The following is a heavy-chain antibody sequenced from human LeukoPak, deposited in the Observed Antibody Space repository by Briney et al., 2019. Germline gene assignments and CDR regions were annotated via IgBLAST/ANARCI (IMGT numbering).Heavy chain of an antibody. CDR1: GFTSSDHY. J-gene: IGHJ3*02. Sequence: GGSLRLSCAASGFTSSDHYMDWVRQTPGKRLEWVGRIRNKANSYTTEYAASVKGRFTISTDDSTNSLYLQMNSLKTEDTAVYHCARGQVSVPPASAIWGQGTKVIVSS. CDR3: ARGQVSVPPASAI. CDR2: IRNKANSYTT. V-gene: IGHV3-72*01.